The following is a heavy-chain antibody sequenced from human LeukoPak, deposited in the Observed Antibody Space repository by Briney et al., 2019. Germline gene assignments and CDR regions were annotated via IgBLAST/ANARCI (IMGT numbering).Heavy chain of an antibody. CDR3: ARATSFDY. CDR2: IALSGSII. J-gene: IGHJ4*02. Sequence: PGGSLRLSCAASGFTFTSYEMNWVRQAPGKGLEWVSYIALSGSIIYYADSVKGRFTIARDNAKDSLYLQMNSLRAEDTAVYYCARATSFDYWGQGTLVTVSS. V-gene: IGHV3-48*03. CDR1: GFTFTSYE.